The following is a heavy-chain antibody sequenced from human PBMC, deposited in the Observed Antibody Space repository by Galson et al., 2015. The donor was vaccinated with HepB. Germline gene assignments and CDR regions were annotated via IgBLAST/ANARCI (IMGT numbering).Heavy chain of an antibody. CDR2: IWYDGSNK. V-gene: IGHV3-33*01. Sequence: SLRLSCAASGFTFSSYGMHWVRQAPGKGLEWVAVIWYDGSNKYYADSVKGRFTISRDNSKNTLYLQMNSLRAEDTAVYYCARDMYSSGWYAYFDYWGQGTLVTVSS. CDR1: GFTFSSYG. CDR3: ARDMYSSGWYAYFDY. J-gene: IGHJ4*02. D-gene: IGHD6-19*01.